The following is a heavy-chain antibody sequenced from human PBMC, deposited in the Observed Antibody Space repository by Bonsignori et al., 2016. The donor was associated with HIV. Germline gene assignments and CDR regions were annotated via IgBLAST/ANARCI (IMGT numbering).Heavy chain of an antibody. CDR2: ISSSGSTI. CDR3: ARTYQLGIMAGLDY. Sequence: VRQMPGKGLEWVSYISSSGSTIYYADSVKGRFTISRDNAKNSLYLQMNSLRAEDTAVYYCARTYQLGIMAGLDYWGQGTLVTVSS. J-gene: IGHJ4*02. D-gene: IGHD7-27*01. V-gene: IGHV3-48*03.